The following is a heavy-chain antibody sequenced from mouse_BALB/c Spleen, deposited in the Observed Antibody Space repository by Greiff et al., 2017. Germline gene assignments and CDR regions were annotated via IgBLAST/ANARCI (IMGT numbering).Heavy chain of an antibody. J-gene: IGHJ2*01. CDR3: ARGSGSYYFDY. V-gene: IGHV1-26*01. CDR1: GYSFTGYY. CDR2: INPYNGGT. D-gene: IGHD3-1*01. Sequence: EVQLQQSGPELVKTGASVKISCKASGYSFTGYYMHWVKQSHGKSLEWIGLINPYNGGTSYNQKFKGKATLTVDKSSSTAYMELLSLTSEDSAVYYCARGSGSYYFDYWGQGTTLTVSS.